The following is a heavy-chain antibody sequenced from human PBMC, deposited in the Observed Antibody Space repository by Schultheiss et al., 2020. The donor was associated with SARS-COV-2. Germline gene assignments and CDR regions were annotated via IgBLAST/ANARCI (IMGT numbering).Heavy chain of an antibody. CDR2: ISAYNGNT. CDR3: ARDSGSYYFEYYYGMDV. Sequence: ASVKVSCKASGYTFTSYGISWVRQAPGQGLEWMGWISAYNGNTNYAQKLQGRVTMTRDTSISTAYMELSRLRSDDTAVYYCARDSGSYYFEYYYGMDVWGQGTTVTVSS. V-gene: IGHV1-18*01. D-gene: IGHD1-26*01. CDR1: GYTFTSYG. J-gene: IGHJ6*02.